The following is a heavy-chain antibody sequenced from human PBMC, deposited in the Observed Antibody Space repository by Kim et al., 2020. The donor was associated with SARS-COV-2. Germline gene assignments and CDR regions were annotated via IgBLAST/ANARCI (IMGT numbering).Heavy chain of an antibody. CDR3: ARGNYDFWSGYSRNAFDI. V-gene: IGHV4-39*01. D-gene: IGHD3-3*01. Sequence: KSRVTISVDTSKNQCSLKLSSVTAADTAVYYCARGNYDFWSGYSRNAFDIWGQGTMVTVSS. J-gene: IGHJ3*02.